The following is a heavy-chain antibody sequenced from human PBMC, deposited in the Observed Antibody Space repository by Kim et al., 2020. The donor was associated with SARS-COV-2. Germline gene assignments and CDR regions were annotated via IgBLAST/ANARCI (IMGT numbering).Heavy chain of an antibody. D-gene: IGHD2-21*01. V-gene: IGHV3-23*01. J-gene: IGHJ4*02. Sequence: ADSGKGRFTIARDKSKNTLYLQMNSRRAEDTAVYYCAKAPGILAWAYSDYWGQGTLVTVSS. CDR3: AKAPGILAWAYSDY.